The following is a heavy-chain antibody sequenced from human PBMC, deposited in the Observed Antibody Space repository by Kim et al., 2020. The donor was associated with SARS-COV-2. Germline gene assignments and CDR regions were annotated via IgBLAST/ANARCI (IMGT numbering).Heavy chain of an antibody. CDR3: ARVDTAMPY. D-gene: IGHD5-18*01. Sequence: SYTNYADSVKGRFTISRDNAKNSLYLQMNSLRAEDTAVYYCARVDTAMPYWGQGTLVTVSS. CDR2: SYT. V-gene: IGHV3-11*06. J-gene: IGHJ4*02.